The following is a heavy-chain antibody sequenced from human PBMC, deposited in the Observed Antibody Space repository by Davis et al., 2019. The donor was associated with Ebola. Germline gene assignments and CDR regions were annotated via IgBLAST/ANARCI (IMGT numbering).Heavy chain of an antibody. D-gene: IGHD1-1*01. CDR1: GFTFSSYA. V-gene: IGHV3-30-3*01. CDR2: ISYDGSNK. Sequence: PGESLKISCAASGFTFSSYAMHWVRQAPGKGLEWVAVISYDGSNKYYADSVKGRFTISRDNSKNTLYLQMNSLRAEDTAVYYCARDPVSLPQHRYYFDYWGQGTLVTVSS. CDR3: ARDPVSLPQHRYYFDY. J-gene: IGHJ4*02.